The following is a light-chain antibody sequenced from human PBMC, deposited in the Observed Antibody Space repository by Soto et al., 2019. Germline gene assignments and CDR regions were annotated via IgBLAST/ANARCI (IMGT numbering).Light chain of an antibody. CDR1: QSVSSY. V-gene: IGKV3-11*01. CDR2: DAS. J-gene: IGKJ5*01. CDR3: QVRTNWSIA. Sequence: EFVLTQSPATLSLSPGERSTLSSGASQSVSSYLAWYQQKPGQAPRLLIYDASNRATGIPARFSGTGSGTDFTLTINNLEPEDFAVYYCQVRTNWSIAFGRGTRLEIK.